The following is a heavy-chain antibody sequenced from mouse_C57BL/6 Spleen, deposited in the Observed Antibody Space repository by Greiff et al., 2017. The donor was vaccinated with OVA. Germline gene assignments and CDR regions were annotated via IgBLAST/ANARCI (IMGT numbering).Heavy chain of an antibody. D-gene: IGHD1-1*01. CDR2: SRNKANDYTT. Sequence: EVKLMESGGGLVQSGRSLRLSCATSGFTFSDFYMEWVRQAPGKGLEWIAASRNKANDYTTEYSASVKGRFIVSRDTSQSILYLQMNALRAEDTAIYYCARDAGYYGSSNWYFDVWGTGTTVTVSS. CDR3: ARDAGYYGSSNWYFDV. J-gene: IGHJ1*03. V-gene: IGHV7-1*01. CDR1: GFTFSDFY.